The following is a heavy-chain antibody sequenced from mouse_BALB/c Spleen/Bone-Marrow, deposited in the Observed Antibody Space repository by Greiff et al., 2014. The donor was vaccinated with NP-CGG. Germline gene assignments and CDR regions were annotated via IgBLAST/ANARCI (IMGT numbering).Heavy chain of an antibody. V-gene: IGHV14-3*02. CDR2: IDPANGNT. CDR1: GFNIKDTY. Sequence: VQLQQSGAELVKPGASVKLSCTASGFNIKDTYMHWVKQRPEQGLEWIGRIDPANGNTKYDPKFQGRATITADTSSNTAYLQLSSLTSEDTAAYYCANYYYGSSLFAYWGQGTLVTVSA. CDR3: ANYYYGSSLFAY. J-gene: IGHJ3*01. D-gene: IGHD1-1*01.